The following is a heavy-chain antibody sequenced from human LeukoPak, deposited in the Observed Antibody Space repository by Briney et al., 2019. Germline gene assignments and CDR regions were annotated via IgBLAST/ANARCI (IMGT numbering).Heavy chain of an antibody. CDR2: IYYSGST. CDR1: GGSISSSSYY. V-gene: IGHV4-39*01. CDR3: ASSTQPGYYGMDV. Sequence: PSETLSLTCTGSGGSISSSSYYWGWIRQPPGKGLEWIGSIYYSGSTYYNPSLKSRVTISVDTSKNQFSLKLSSVTAADTAVYYCASSTQPGYYGMDVWGQGTTVTVSS. D-gene: IGHD1-1*01. J-gene: IGHJ6*02.